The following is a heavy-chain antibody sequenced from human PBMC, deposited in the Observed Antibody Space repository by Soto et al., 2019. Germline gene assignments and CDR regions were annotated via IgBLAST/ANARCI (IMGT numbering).Heavy chain of an antibody. V-gene: IGHV3-30*18. CDR3: AKDRGTDC. Sequence: QVQLVESGGGVVQPGRSLRLSCAASGLTFSSYGMHWVRQAPGKGLEWVAVISYDGSNKYYADSVKGRFTISRDNSKNTLYLQMNSLRVEDTAVYYCAKDRGTDCWGQGTLVTVSS. CDR1: GLTFSSYG. CDR2: ISYDGSNK. J-gene: IGHJ4*02.